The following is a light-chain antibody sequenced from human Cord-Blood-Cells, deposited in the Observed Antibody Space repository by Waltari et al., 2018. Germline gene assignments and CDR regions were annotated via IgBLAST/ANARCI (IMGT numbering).Light chain of an antibody. CDR3: QQYNNWPRWT. J-gene: IGKJ1*01. CDR1: QSVSSN. Sequence: EIVMTQSPATPSVSPGERVTLSCRASQSVSSNLAWYQQKPGQAPRLLIYGASTRATGIPARFSGSGSGTEFTLTISSLQSEDFAVYYCQQYNNWPRWTFGQGTKVEIK. CDR2: GAS. V-gene: IGKV3-15*01.